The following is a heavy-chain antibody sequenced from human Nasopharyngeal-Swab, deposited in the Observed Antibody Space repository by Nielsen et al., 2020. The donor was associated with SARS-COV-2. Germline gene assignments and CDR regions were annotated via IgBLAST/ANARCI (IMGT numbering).Heavy chain of an antibody. J-gene: IGHJ6*02. CDR1: GYTFISYG. CDR3: ARDSAGKYDYVWGSYRYYYYGMDV. D-gene: IGHD3-16*02. V-gene: IGHV1-18*01. Sequence: ASVKVFCKASGYTFISYGMSWVRQAPGQGLEWMGWIRVYNGNTNYAQKLQGRVTMTTDTSTSTAYMELRSLRSDDTAVYYCARDSAGKYDYVWGSYRYYYYGMDVWGQGTTVTVSS. CDR2: IRVYNGNT.